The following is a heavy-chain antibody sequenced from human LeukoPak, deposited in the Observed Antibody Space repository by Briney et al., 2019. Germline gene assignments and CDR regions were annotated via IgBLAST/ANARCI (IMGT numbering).Heavy chain of an antibody. CDR3: ARTAAEMYYFDY. J-gene: IGHJ4*02. V-gene: IGHV4-38-2*02. D-gene: IGHD6-13*01. Sequence: TSETLSLTCTVSGYSISSGYYWGWIRQPPGKGLEWIGSIYHSGRTFYNPSLKSRVTISVDTSKNQFSLKLTSVTAADTAVYYCARTAAEMYYFDYWGQGTLVTVSS. CDR1: GYSISSGYY. CDR2: IYHSGRT.